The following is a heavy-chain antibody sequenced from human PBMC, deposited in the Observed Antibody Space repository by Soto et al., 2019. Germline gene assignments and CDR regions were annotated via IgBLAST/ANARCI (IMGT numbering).Heavy chain of an antibody. CDR2: IYYSGST. CDR3: ARGGRRSPGMDV. CDR1: GGSISSGGYY. Sequence: QVQLQESGPGLVKPSQTLSLTCTVSGGSISSGGYYWSWIRQHPGKGLEWIGYIYYSGSTYYNPAPKSRVNITVDTSKNQFSLKLSSVTGADTAVDYRARGGRRSPGMDVWGQGTTVTVSS. J-gene: IGHJ6*02. V-gene: IGHV4-31*03.